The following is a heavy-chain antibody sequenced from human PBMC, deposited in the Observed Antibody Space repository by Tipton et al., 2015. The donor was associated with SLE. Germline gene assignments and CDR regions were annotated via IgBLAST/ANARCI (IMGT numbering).Heavy chain of an antibody. J-gene: IGHJ5*02. D-gene: IGHD3-3*01. V-gene: IGHV4-59*01. CDR2: IYYSGST. Sequence: TLSLTCTVSGGSISSYYRSWIRQPAGKGLEWIGYIYYSGSTNYNPSLKSRVTISVDTSKNQFSLKLSSVTAADTAVYYCARGIDHRTYYDFWSGYLSWFDPWGQGTLVTVSS. CDR3: ARGIDHRTYYDFWSGYLSWFDP. CDR1: GGSISSYY.